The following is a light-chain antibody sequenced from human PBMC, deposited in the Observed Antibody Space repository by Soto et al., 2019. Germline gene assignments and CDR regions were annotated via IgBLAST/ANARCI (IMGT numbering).Light chain of an antibody. CDR2: KAS. CDR3: QQYSNYWT. Sequence: DIQMTQSPSTLSASVGDRDTITCRASQSISSWLAWYQQKPGKAPKVLIYKASSLESGVPSRFSGSGSGTEFTLPISSLQPDDFATYYCQQYSNYWTFGQGTKLEIK. J-gene: IGKJ2*01. V-gene: IGKV1-5*03. CDR1: QSISSW.